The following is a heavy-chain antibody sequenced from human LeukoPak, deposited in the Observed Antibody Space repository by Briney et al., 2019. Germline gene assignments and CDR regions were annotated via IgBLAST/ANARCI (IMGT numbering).Heavy chain of an antibody. J-gene: IGHJ4*02. V-gene: IGHV4-39*07. D-gene: IGHD3-16*01. CDR1: GGSISSSSYY. Sequence: PSETLSLTCTVSGGSISSSSYYWGWIRQPPGKGLEWIGSIYHSGSIYYNPSLKSRVTISVDTSKNQFSLKLSSVTAADTAVYYCARSEINDYIKYWGQGILVTVSS. CDR2: IYHSGSI. CDR3: ARSEINDYIKY.